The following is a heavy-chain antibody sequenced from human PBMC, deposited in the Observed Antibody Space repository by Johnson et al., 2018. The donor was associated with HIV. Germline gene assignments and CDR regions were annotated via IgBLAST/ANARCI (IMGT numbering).Heavy chain of an antibody. J-gene: IGHJ3*02. CDR2: IYSGGST. CDR1: GFTFSSYG. Sequence: QVQLVESGGGVVQPGGSLRLSCAASGFTFSSYGMHWVRQAPGKGLEWVSVIYSGGSTYYADSVKGRFTISRDNSKNTLYLQMNSLRAEDTAVYYCARVEAAAGLAFDIWGQGTMVTVSS. D-gene: IGHD6-13*01. CDR3: ARVEAAAGLAFDI. V-gene: IGHV3-NL1*01.